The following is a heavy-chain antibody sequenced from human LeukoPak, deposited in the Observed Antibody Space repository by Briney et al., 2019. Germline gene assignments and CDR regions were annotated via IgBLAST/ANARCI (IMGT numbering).Heavy chain of an antibody. Sequence: SETLSLTCTVSGGSIISYYWSWIQQPPGKGLEWIGYVYYSGSTKYNPSLKSRVCISVDTSKKQFSLKLSSVTAADTAVYYCARHSSDYGGNFGYWGQGTLVTVSS. CDR3: ARHSSDYGGNFGY. CDR2: VYYSGST. D-gene: IGHD4-23*01. V-gene: IGHV4-59*08. J-gene: IGHJ4*02. CDR1: GGSIISYY.